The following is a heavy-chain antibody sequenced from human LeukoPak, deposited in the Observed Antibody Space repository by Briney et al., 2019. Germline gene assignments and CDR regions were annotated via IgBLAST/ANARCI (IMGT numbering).Heavy chain of an antibody. CDR3: ASNVPYYDILTGYYTQPHYYSYGMDV. CDR2: IYYGGTT. Sequence: SETLSLTCAVSGGSISRSSYYWGWIRQPPGKGLEWVGTIYYGGTTYYNPSLKRRVTISVDTSNNQFSLKQSSVTAADTAEYYCASNVPYYDILTGYYTQPHYYSYGMDVWGRGTTVTVSS. J-gene: IGHJ6*02. D-gene: IGHD3-9*01. CDR1: GGSISRSSYY. V-gene: IGHV4-39*01.